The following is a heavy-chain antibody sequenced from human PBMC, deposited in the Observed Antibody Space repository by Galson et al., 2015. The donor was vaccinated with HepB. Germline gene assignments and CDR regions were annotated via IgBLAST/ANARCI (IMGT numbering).Heavy chain of an antibody. CDR3: AKAATSENYRLFDP. V-gene: IGHV3-23*01. D-gene: IGHD1-7*01. Sequence: SLRLSCAASGFTFSNYGMSWVRQAPGKGLEWVSGLSRSGGATYYADSVKGRFTISRDNSKNTLYLQMNSLSAEDTAVYYCAKAATSENYRLFDPWGQGTLVTVSS. J-gene: IGHJ5*02. CDR1: GFTFSNYG. CDR2: LSRSGGAT.